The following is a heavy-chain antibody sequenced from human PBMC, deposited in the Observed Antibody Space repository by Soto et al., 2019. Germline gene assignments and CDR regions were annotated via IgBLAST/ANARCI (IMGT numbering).Heavy chain of an antibody. CDR2: IYPRDSDT. D-gene: IGHD1-26*01. CDR1: GYTFTNYW. CDR3: ARQPPRGYWRWELRSFDY. J-gene: IGHJ4*02. V-gene: IGHV5-51*01. Sequence: PGESLKISCEASGYTFTNYWIGWVRQMPGTGLEWMGIIYPRDSDTRYSPSFQDQVTMSVDKSIGTAYLKLSSVTAADTAVYYCARQPPRGYWRWELRSFDYWGQGTLVTVSS.